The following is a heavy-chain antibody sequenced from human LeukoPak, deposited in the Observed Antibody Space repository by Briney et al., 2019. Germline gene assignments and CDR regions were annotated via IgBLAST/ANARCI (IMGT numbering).Heavy chain of an antibody. J-gene: IGHJ2*01. D-gene: IGHD6-19*01. V-gene: IGHV4-34*01. Sequence: SETLSLTCAVYGGSFSGYYWSWIRQPPGKGQEWIGEINHSGSTNYNPSLKSRVTISVDTSKNQFSLKLSSVTAADTAVYYCARGSRWLVRWYFDLWGRGTLVTVSS. CDR1: GGSFSGYY. CDR2: INHSGST. CDR3: ARGSRWLVRWYFDL.